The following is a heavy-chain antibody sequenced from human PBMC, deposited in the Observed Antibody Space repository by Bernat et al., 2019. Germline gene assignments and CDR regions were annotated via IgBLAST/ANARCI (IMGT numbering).Heavy chain of an antibody. Sequence: QVQLQQWGAGLLKPSETLSLTCAVYGGSFSGYYWSWIRQPPGKGLEWIGEINHSGSTNYNPSLKRRVTISVDTSKNQFTLKLSSVTAADTAVYYCARFAVLVAAAGTDYWGQGTLVTVSS. CDR2: INHSGST. CDR1: GGSFSGYY. J-gene: IGHJ4*02. CDR3: ARFAVLVAAAGTDY. V-gene: IGHV4-34*01. D-gene: IGHD6-13*01.